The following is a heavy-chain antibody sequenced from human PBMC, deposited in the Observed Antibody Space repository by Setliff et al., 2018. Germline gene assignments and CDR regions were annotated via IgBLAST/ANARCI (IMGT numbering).Heavy chain of an antibody. V-gene: IGHV4-59*11. CDR1: GGSISSHY. J-gene: IGHJ4*02. CDR3: ASMGATAYYFDY. CDR2: IYHSGNT. Sequence: PSETLSLTCTVSGGSISSHYWSWIRQPPGKGLEWIGSIYHSGNTYYNPSLNSRLTISVDTSKNQFSLRLTSVTAADTAVYYCASMGATAYYFDYWGQGTLVTVSS. D-gene: IGHD1-26*01.